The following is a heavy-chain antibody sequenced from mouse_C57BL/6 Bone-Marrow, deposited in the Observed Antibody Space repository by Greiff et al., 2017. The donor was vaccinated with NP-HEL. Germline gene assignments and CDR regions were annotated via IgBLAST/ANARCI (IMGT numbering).Heavy chain of an antibody. CDR2: IDPSDSYT. CDR3: AGWGGDYYGTNYRYLDV. D-gene: IGHD1-1*01. J-gene: IGHJ1*03. Sequence: QVQLQQPGAELVMPGASVKLSCTASGYTFTSYWMHWVKQRPGQGLEWIGEIDPSDSYTNYNQKFKGKSTLTVDKSSSTAYLQLSSLTSEDSAVSFCAGWGGDYYGTNYRYLDVWGRGTRATVTA. CDR1: GYTFTSYW. V-gene: IGHV1-69*01.